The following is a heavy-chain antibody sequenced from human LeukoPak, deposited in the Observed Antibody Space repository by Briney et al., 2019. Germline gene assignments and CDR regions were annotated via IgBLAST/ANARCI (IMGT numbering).Heavy chain of an antibody. J-gene: IGHJ6*03. V-gene: IGHV3-23*01. CDR2: ISGSGGST. CDR1: GFTFSSYA. D-gene: IGHD5-12*01. Sequence: PGGSLRLSCAASGFTFSSYAMSWVRQAPGKGLEWVSAISGSGGSTYYADSVKGRFTISRDSSKNTLYLQMNSLRAEDTAVYYCARGVGGYDLLAYYYYYYMDVWGKGTTVTVSS. CDR3: ARGVGGYDLLAYYYYYYMDV.